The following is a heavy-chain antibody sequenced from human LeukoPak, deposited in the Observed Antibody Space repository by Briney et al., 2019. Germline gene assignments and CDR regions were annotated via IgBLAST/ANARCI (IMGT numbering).Heavy chain of an antibody. CDR2: ISGYNGNT. D-gene: IGHD5-12*01. CDR3: ARDCGYQCLFDY. V-gene: IGHV1-18*01. J-gene: IGHJ4*02. Sequence: GASVKVSCKASGYTFTSYDINWVRQATGQGLEWMGWISGYNGNTNYAQKFQGRLTMTTHTSTNTAHMELRSLRSDDTAMYYCARDCGYQCLFDYWGQGTLVTVSS. CDR1: GYTFTSYD.